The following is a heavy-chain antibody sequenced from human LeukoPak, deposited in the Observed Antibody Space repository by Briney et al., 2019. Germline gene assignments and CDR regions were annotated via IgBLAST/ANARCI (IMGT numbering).Heavy chain of an antibody. Sequence: GGSLRLSCAASGFTYSSYAMRWVRQAPGKGLEWVSTISDSGGSPYYADSVKGRFTISRDNSKNTLFLQMNSLRAEDTAVYYCAPPAFDYWGQGTLVTVSS. J-gene: IGHJ4*02. CDR3: APPAFDY. CDR2: ISDSGGSP. CDR1: GFTYSSYA. V-gene: IGHV3-23*01.